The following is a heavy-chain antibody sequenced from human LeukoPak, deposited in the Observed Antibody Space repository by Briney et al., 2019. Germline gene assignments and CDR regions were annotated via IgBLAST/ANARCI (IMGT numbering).Heavy chain of an antibody. Sequence: PGGSLRLSCAASGFTFSSYGMHWVRQAPGKGLEWVAVIWYDGSNKYYADSVKGRFTISRDNSKNTLYLQMNSLRAEDTAVYYCAKGIASYYDILTGYYPWGYYYYYGMDVWGQGTTVTVSS. CDR1: GFTFSSYG. J-gene: IGHJ6*02. CDR3: AKGIASYYDILTGYYPWGYYYYYGMDV. D-gene: IGHD3-9*01. CDR2: IWYDGSNK. V-gene: IGHV3-30*02.